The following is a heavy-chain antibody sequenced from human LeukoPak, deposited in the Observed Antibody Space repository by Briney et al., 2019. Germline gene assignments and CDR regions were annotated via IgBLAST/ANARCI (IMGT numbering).Heavy chain of an antibody. Sequence: PSETLSLTCVVYGGSFSGYYWSWIRQPPGKGLEWIGEINHSGSTNYNPSLKSRVTISVDTSKNQFSLKLSSVTAADTAVYYCARGPLGGDIVVVPAAKGYFQHWGQGTLVTVSS. CDR3: ARGPLGGDIVVVPAAKGYFQH. D-gene: IGHD2-2*01. CDR2: INHSGST. J-gene: IGHJ1*01. CDR1: GGSFSGYY. V-gene: IGHV4-34*01.